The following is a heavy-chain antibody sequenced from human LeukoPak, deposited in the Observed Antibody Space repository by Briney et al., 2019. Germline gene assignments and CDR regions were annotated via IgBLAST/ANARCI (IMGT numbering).Heavy chain of an antibody. CDR3: ARVVYGSGSYGYYYYYGMDG. V-gene: IGHV3-53*05. Sequence: GSLRLSCAASGFTVSSNYMSWVRQAPGKGLEWVSVIYSGGSTYYADSVKGRFTISRDNSKNTLYLQMNSLRAEDTAVYYCARVVYGSGSYGYYYYYGMDGWGQGTTVTVCS. CDR2: IYSGGST. D-gene: IGHD3-10*01. J-gene: IGHJ6*01. CDR1: GFTVSSNY.